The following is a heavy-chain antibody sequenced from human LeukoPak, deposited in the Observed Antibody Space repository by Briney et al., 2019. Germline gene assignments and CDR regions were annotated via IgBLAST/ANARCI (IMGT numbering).Heavy chain of an antibody. J-gene: IGHJ4*02. V-gene: IGHV3-7*01. CDR2: IKPDGSEK. CDR3: ARDPLHRNVVVPAAQDY. CDR1: GFTFRSYL. D-gene: IGHD2-2*01. Sequence: GGAPGPSCVVSGFTFRSYLMSWVRQAPGKGLEWVANIKPDGSEKYYVDSVKGRFTISRDNAKNSLYLQMNSLRAEDTAVYYCARDPLHRNVVVPAAQDYWGRGTLVTVSS.